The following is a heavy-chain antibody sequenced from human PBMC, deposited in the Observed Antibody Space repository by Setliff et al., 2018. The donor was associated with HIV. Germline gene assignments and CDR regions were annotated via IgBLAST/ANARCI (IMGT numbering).Heavy chain of an antibody. CDR1: GGSMTGHF. D-gene: IGHD4-17*01. J-gene: IGHJ4*02. CDR3: ARDNYGDYASYY. V-gene: IGHV4-59*11. CDR2: IYYTGST. Sequence: SETLSLTCTVSGGSMTGHFWSWFRQPPGKGLEWIGNIYYTGSTNYNPSLRSRVTISLDTSKNQFSLSLTSVTAADTAFYYCARDNYGDYASYYWGQGTLVTVSS.